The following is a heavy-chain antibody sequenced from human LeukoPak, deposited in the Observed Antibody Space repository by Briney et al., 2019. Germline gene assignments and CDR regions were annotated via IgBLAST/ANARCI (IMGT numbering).Heavy chain of an antibody. V-gene: IGHV3-30-3*01. CDR3: ARDRPPVGAFDI. J-gene: IGHJ3*02. CDR2: ISYDGSNK. CDR1: GFTFSSYA. Sequence: GGSLRLSCAASGFTFSSYAMHWVRQAPGKGLEWVAVISYDGSNKYYADSVKGRFTISRDNSKNTLYLQMNSLRAEDTAVYYCARDRPPVGAFDIWGQGTMVTVSS.